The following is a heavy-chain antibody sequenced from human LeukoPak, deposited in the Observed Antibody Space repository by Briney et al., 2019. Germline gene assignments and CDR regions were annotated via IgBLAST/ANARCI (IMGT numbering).Heavy chain of an antibody. V-gene: IGHV3-7*01. D-gene: IGHD2-15*01. CDR3: ARDAYCSGGSCYIY. CDR2: INQDGSEK. CDR1: GFTFSNYK. J-gene: IGHJ4*02. Sequence: PGGSLRLSCAASGFTFSNYKMSWVRQAPGKGLEWVANINQDGSEKNYVDSVKGRSTISRDNAENSLDLQMNSLRVEDTAVYYCARDAYCSGGSCYIYWGQGTLVTVSS.